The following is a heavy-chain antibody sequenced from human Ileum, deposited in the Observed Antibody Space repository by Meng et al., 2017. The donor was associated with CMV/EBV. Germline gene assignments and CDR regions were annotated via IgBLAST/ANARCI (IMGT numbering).Heavy chain of an antibody. V-gene: IGHV1-2*02. CDR2: INPNNDAT. J-gene: IGHJ4*02. CDR1: GYTYHVYY. Sequence: ASVTVSCKASGYTYHVYYIHWLRQAPGQGLEWMGWINPNNDATNYAQKFQGRITLTSDTSIKTALMELSRLRSDDTAVYYCAKVESSSWYTDWGQGTLVTVSS. D-gene: IGHD6-13*01. CDR3: AKVESSSWYTD.